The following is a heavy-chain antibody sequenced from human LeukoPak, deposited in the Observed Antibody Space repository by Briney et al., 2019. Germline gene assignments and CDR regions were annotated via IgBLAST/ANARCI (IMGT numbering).Heavy chain of an antibody. Sequence: ASVEVSCKASGYTFTGYYMHWVRQAPGQGLERMGWINPNSGGTNYAQKFQGRVTMTRDTSISTAYMELSSLRSDDTAVYYCARVPVVVVPAATYFDYWGQGTLVTVSS. CDR1: GYTFTGYY. V-gene: IGHV1-2*02. J-gene: IGHJ4*02. CDR2: INPNSGGT. D-gene: IGHD2-2*01. CDR3: ARVPVVVVPAATYFDY.